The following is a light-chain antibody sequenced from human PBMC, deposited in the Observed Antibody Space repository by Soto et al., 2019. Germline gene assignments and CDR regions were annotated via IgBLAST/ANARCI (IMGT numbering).Light chain of an antibody. V-gene: IGKV1-17*03. J-gene: IGKJ1*01. Sequence: DIQMTQSPSSVSASVGDRVTITCRASQDISSYLAWYQQKPGKAPKLLIYAASTLQSEVPLRFSGSGSGTEFALTISSLQPEDFATYYCLQHNTYPWTFGQGTKVDI. CDR1: QDISSY. CDR2: AAS. CDR3: LQHNTYPWT.